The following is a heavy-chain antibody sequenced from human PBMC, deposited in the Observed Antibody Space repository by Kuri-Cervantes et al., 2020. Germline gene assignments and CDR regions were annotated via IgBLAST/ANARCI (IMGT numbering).Heavy chain of an antibody. D-gene: IGHD3-10*01. Sequence: ASVKVSCKASGYTFTGYYMHWVRQAPGQGLEWMGWINPNSGGTNYAQKFQGWVTMTRDTSISTAYMEPSRLRSDDTAVYYCARGAGAMVRGVIPWYFDLWGRGTLVTVSS. J-gene: IGHJ2*01. V-gene: IGHV1-2*04. CDR1: GYTFTGYY. CDR2: INPNSGGT. CDR3: ARGAGAMVRGVIPWYFDL.